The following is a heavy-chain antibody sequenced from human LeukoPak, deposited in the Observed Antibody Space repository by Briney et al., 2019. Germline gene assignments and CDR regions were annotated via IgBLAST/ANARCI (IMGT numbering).Heavy chain of an antibody. V-gene: IGHV1-24*01. CDR1: GYTFTDYY. Sequence: GASVKVSCKASGYTFTDYYMHWVRQAPGKGLEWMGGFDPEDGETIYAQTFQGRVTMTEDTSTDTAYMELSSLRSEDTAVYYCATYRQYVWGNYHYDYWGQGTLVTVSS. CDR2: FDPEDGET. CDR3: ATYRQYVWGNYHYDY. J-gene: IGHJ4*02. D-gene: IGHD3-16*02.